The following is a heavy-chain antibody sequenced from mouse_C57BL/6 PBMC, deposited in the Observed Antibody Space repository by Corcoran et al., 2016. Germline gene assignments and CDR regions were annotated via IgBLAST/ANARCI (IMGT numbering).Heavy chain of an antibody. CDR2: INTYSGVP. CDR1: GYTFTTYG. V-gene: IGHV9-3*01. J-gene: IGHJ4*01. CDR3: AREGYGSSHYAMDY. Sequence: QIQLVQSGPELKKPGETVKISCKASGYTFTTYGMSWVKQAPGKGLKWMGWINTYSGVPTYADDFKGRFAFSLETSASTAYLQINNHKNEDTATYFCAREGYGSSHYAMDYWGQGTSVTVSS. D-gene: IGHD1-1*01.